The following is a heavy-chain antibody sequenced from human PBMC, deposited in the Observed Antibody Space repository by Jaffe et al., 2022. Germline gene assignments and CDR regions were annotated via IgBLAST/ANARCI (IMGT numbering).Heavy chain of an antibody. J-gene: IGHJ4*02. Sequence: EVQLVESGGGLVQPGGSLRLSCAASGFTFSSYWMHWVRQAPGKGLVWVSRINSDGSSTSYADSVKGRFTISRDNAKNTLYLQMNSLRAEDTAVYYCARDNSPQYYYDSSGYDYWGQGTLVTVSS. CDR3: ARDNSPQYYYDSSGYDY. CDR2: INSDGSST. CDR1: GFTFSSYW. V-gene: IGHV3-74*01. D-gene: IGHD3-22*01.